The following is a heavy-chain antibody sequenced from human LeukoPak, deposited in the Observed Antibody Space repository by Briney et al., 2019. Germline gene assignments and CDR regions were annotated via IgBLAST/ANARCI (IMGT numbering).Heavy chain of an antibody. J-gene: IGHJ6*03. V-gene: IGHV3-7*01. Sequence: GGSLRLSCAASGFTFSSYGMNWVRQAPGKGLEWVANIKQDGSEKYYVDSVKGRFTISRDNAKNSLYLQMNSLRAEDTAVYYCARGPGEGGYYYYMDVWGKGATVTVSS. CDR3: ARGPGEGGYYYYMDV. D-gene: IGHD2-21*01. CDR1: GFTFSSYG. CDR2: IKQDGSEK.